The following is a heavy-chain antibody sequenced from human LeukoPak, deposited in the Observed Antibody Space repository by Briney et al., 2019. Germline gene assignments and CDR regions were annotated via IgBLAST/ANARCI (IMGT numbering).Heavy chain of an antibody. D-gene: IGHD6-6*01. V-gene: IGHV3-23*01. Sequence: GGSLRLSCAASGFTFSSYAMSWVRQAPGKGLEWVSSISGSGGSTYYADSVKGRFTISRDNSKNTLYLQMNSLRAEDTAVYYCANRFEYGSSCQGGSLTAVYFDYWGQGTLVTVPS. CDR3: ANRFEYGSSCQGGSLTAVYFDY. CDR2: ISGSGGST. J-gene: IGHJ4*02. CDR1: GFTFSSYA.